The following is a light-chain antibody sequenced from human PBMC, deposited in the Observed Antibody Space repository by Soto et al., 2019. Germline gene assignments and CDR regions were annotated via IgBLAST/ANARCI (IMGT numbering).Light chain of an antibody. CDR1: QTVSNK. CDR2: NAS. CDR3: QQYNNWPPYT. V-gene: IGKV3-15*01. J-gene: IGKJ2*01. Sequence: EIVMKQSPATLYVSPGERATLSCRASQTVSNKLAWYQQKPGRAPRLLIYNASARATGIPARFSGSGSGTEFTLTISSLQSEDFAVYYCQQYNNWPPYTFCQGTKLKIK.